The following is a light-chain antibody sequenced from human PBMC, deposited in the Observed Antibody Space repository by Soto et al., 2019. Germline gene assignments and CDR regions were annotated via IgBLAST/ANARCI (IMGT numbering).Light chain of an antibody. V-gene: IGKV3-15*01. CDR2: GAS. CDR3: QQYNYWPWT. CDR1: QSFSSN. J-gene: IGKJ1*01. Sequence: EIVMTQSPATLSVSPGERATLSCRASQSFSSNLAWYQQKPGQAPRLLIYGASTRATGIPARFSGSGSETEFTLTISSLQSEDFAVYYCQQYNYWPWTFGQGTKVEIK.